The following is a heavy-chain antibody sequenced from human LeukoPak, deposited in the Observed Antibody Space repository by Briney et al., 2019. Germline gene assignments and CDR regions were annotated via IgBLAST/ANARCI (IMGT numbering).Heavy chain of an antibody. Sequence: GASVKVSCKASGYTFTNYGISWVRQAPGQGLEWMGGIIPIFGTANYAQKFQGRVTITADESTSTAYMELSSLRSEDTAVYYCARGITMVRGVIIPCYMDVWGKGTTVTISS. V-gene: IGHV1-69*13. J-gene: IGHJ6*03. CDR2: IIPIFGTA. CDR1: GYTFTNYG. CDR3: ARGITMVRGVIIPCYMDV. D-gene: IGHD3-10*01.